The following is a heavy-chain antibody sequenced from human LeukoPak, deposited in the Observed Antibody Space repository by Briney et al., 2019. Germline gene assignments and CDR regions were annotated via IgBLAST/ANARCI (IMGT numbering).Heavy chain of an antibody. D-gene: IGHD3-10*01. CDR1: RFTFRGYG. V-gene: IGHV3-74*01. CDR3: TRDGGYYGSGAGALDI. Sequence: PGGSLRHPCAASRFTFRGYGGHGVADPPGRGGVWCSHFNSDGSPTTYAEYVQGRFTVSRDNAKNTLYLQMNSLRAEDTAVYYCTRDGGYYGSGAGALDIWGQGTMVTVSS. J-gene: IGHJ3*02. CDR2: FNSDGSPT.